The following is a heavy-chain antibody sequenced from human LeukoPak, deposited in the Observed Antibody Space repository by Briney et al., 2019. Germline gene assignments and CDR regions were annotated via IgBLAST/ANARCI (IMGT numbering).Heavy chain of an antibody. CDR3: ARVYCSSTSCYTGGEAFDI. D-gene: IGHD2-2*02. J-gene: IGHJ3*02. CDR2: VLYDGSNQ. V-gene: IGHV3-30*02. Sequence: GGSLRLSCTASGITFSIYGVNWVRQAPGKGLEWVAFVLYDGSNQYYADSVKGRFTISRDNSKNTLYLQMNSLRAEDTAVYYCARVYCSSTSCYTGGEAFDIWGQGTMVTVSS. CDR1: GITFSIYG.